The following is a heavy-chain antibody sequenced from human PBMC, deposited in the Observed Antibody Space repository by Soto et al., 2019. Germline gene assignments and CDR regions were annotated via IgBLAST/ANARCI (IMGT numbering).Heavy chain of an antibody. CDR2: IYYSGST. CDR3: ARQVRDYYYYMDV. V-gene: IGHV4-59*08. CDR1: GGSISSYY. Sequence: ETLSLTCTVSGGSISSYYWSWIRQPPGKGLEWIGYIYYSGSTNYNPSLKSRVTISVDTSKNQFSLKLSSVTAADTAVYYCARQVRDYYYYMDVWGKGTTVTVSS. J-gene: IGHJ6*03.